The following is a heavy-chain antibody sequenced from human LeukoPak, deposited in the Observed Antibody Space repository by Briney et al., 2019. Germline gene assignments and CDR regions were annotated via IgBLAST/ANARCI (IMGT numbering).Heavy chain of an antibody. V-gene: IGHV5-51*01. CDR3: ARKGITTRAASWWFDP. CDR1: GYSFTSYW. Sequence: GESLKISCKGSGYSFTSYWIGWVRQMPGKGLEWMGIIYPGDSDTRYSPSFQGQVTISADKSISTAYLQWSSLTASDTAMYYCARKGITTRAASWWFDPWGQGTLVTVSS. J-gene: IGHJ5*02. D-gene: IGHD3-22*01. CDR2: IYPGDSDT.